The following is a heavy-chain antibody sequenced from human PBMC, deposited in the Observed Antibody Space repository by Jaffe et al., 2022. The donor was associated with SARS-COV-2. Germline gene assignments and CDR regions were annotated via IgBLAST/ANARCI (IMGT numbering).Heavy chain of an antibody. J-gene: IGHJ4*02. V-gene: IGHV4-61*01. CDR3: ARFNFNGPNTHGDY. CDR1: GGSISSGSYY. CDR2: MHYSGRS. D-gene: IGHD2-8*01. Sequence: QVQLQESGPGLVKPSETLSLTCTVSGGSISSGSYYWSWLRQPPGKGLEWIGFMHYSGRSDYNPSLKSRATISVDTSKNQFSLKLISVTAADAALYYCARFNFNGPNTHGDYWGQGTLVTVSS.